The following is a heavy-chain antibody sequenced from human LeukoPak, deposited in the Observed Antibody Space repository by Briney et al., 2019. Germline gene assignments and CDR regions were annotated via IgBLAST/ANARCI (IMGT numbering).Heavy chain of an antibody. Sequence: SETLSLTCTVSGGSFSSGSYYWSWIRQPAGKGLEWIGRIYTSGSTNYNPSLKSRVTISVDTSKNQFSLKLSSVTAADTAVYYCAREVWIAVAGPPDGYWGQGTLVTVSS. CDR1: GGSFSSGSYY. CDR2: IYTSGST. D-gene: IGHD6-19*01. V-gene: IGHV4-61*02. CDR3: AREVWIAVAGPPDGY. J-gene: IGHJ4*02.